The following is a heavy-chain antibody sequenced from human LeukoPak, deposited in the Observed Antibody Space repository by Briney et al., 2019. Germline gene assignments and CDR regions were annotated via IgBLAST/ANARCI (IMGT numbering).Heavy chain of an antibody. CDR2: IWYDGRNK. CDR3: ARGMITGDY. V-gene: IGHV3-33*01. CDR1: GFIFSNYG. Sequence: GGSLRLSCAASGFIFSNYGMHWVRQAPGKGLEWVALIWYDGRNKYYVDSVKGRFTISRDNSKNTLYLQMNSLRAEDTAVYYCARGMITGDYWGQGTLVTVSS. J-gene: IGHJ4*02. D-gene: IGHD3-16*01.